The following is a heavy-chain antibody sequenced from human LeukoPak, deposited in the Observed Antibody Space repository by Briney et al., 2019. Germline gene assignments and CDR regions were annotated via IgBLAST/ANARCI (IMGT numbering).Heavy chain of an antibody. CDR3: ARDHTGIAAAGT. CDR1: GYTFTSYY. CDR2: INPNSGGT. Sequence: ASVKVSCKASGYTFTSYYMHWVRQAPGQGLEWMGWINPNSGGTNYAQKFQGRVTMTRDTSITTAYMEMSRLRSDDTALYYCARDHTGIAAAGTWGQGTLVTVSS. D-gene: IGHD6-13*01. V-gene: IGHV1-2*02. J-gene: IGHJ4*02.